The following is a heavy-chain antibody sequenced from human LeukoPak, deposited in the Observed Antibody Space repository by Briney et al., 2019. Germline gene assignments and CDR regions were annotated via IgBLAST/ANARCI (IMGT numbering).Heavy chain of an antibody. D-gene: IGHD6-13*01. Sequence: GGSLRLSCAASGFTFSTYAMHWVRQAPGKGLEWVAVISYDGSNKYYADSVKGRFTISRDNSKDTLYLQMNGLRAEDTAVYFCAKQSAGSAAWYSLHYDFWGQGTLVTVSS. V-gene: IGHV3-30-3*02. CDR1: GFTFSTYA. J-gene: IGHJ4*02. CDR3: AKQSAGSAAWYSLHYDF. CDR2: ISYDGSNK.